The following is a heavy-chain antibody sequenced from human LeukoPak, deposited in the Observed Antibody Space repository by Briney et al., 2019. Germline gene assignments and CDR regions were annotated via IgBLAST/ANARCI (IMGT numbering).Heavy chain of an antibody. CDR1: GFTFSRYE. J-gene: IGHJ4*02. V-gene: IGHV3-48*03. CDR2: ISSGGGNI. D-gene: IGHD3-10*01. CDR3: ARVISGTYGLDY. Sequence: SGGSLRLSCAASGFTFSRYEMIWVRQAPGKGLEWVSYISSGGGNIYYADSVKGRFTISRDNAKDSLFLQMNSLRADDTAIYYCARVISGTYGLDYWGQGTLVTVSS.